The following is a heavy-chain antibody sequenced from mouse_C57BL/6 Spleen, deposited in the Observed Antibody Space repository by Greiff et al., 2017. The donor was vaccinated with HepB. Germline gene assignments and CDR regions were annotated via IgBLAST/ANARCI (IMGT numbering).Heavy chain of an antibody. V-gene: IGHV1-18*01. J-gene: IGHJ4*01. CDR3: ARGGITTAYYAMDY. CDR1: GYTFTDYN. CDR2: INPNNGGT. Sequence: VQLKQSGPELVKPGASVKIPCKASGYTFTDYNMDWVKQSHGKSLEWIGDINPNNGGTIYNQKFKGKATLTVDKSSSTAYMELRSLTSEDTAVYYCARGGITTAYYAMDYWGQGTSVTVSS. D-gene: IGHD1-1*01.